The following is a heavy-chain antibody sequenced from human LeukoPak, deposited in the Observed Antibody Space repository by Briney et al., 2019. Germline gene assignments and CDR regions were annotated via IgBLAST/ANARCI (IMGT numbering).Heavy chain of an antibody. D-gene: IGHD6-19*01. CDR3: ARDSSGYFDP. CDR1: GFTFSSYW. V-gene: IGHV3-74*01. J-gene: IGHJ5*02. Sequence: PGGSLRLSCAASGFTFSSYWMHWVRHAPGKGLVWVSRIKSDGSSTSYADSVKGRFTISRGNAENTLYLQMNSLRAEDTAVYYCARDSSGYFDPWGQGTLVTVSS. CDR2: IKSDGSST.